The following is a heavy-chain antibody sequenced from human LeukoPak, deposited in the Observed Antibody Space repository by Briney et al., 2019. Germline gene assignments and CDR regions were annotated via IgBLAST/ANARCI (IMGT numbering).Heavy chain of an antibody. D-gene: IGHD1-1*01. CDR2: VNPNSGST. Sequence: ASVRVSCKASGYTFTSYDINCVRQATGQGLEWMGWVNPNSGSTGYAQKFKGRVTMTRDTSGSTAYLEVSSLTSQDTAVYYCARVVYNDGTDAFDIWGQGTLVTVSS. V-gene: IGHV1-8*01. CDR3: ARVVYNDGTDAFDI. CDR1: GYTFTSYD. J-gene: IGHJ3*02.